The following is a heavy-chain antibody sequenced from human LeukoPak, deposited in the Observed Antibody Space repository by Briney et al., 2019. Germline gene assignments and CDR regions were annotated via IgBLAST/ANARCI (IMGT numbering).Heavy chain of an antibody. Sequence: ASVKVSCKASGYTFTVYYMHWVRQAPGQGLEWMGWINPNSGGTNYAQKFQGRVTMTRDTSISTAYMELSRLRSDDTAVYYCARVTYDYVWGSYRREVYYFDYWGQGTLVTVSS. D-gene: IGHD3-16*02. J-gene: IGHJ4*02. CDR3: ARVTYDYVWGSYRREVYYFDY. CDR2: INPNSGGT. CDR1: GYTFTVYY. V-gene: IGHV1-2*02.